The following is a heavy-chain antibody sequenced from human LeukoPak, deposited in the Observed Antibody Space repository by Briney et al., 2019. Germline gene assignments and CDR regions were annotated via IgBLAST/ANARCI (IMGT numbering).Heavy chain of an antibody. CDR1: GFTFSSYA. CDR3: AKASRLMVYAIYYYYFDY. D-gene: IGHD2-8*01. CDR2: ISGSGGRT. J-gene: IGHJ4*02. Sequence: PGGSLRLSCAASGFTFSSYAMSWVRQAPGKGLEWVSAISGSGGRTYYADSVKGRFTISRDNSKNTLYLQMNSLRAEDTAVYYCAKASRLMVYAIYYYYFDYWGQGTLVTVSS. V-gene: IGHV3-23*01.